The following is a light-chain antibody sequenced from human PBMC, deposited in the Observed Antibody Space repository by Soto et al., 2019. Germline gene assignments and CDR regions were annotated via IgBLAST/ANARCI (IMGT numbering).Light chain of an antibody. CDR2: DAS. CDR1: QSVSTY. CDR3: QQRSNWPPIT. V-gene: IGKV3-11*01. Sequence: EVVLTQSPPTLSFSPGERATLSCRVSQSVSTYVACYQQKPGQAPRLLIYDASNRATGIPARFSRSGSVTDFTLTICSLEPEDLAVYYCQQRSNWPPITFGQGTRLEIK. J-gene: IGKJ5*01.